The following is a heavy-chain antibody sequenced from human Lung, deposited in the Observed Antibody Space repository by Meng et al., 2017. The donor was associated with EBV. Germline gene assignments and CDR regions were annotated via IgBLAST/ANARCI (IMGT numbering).Heavy chain of an antibody. CDR2: IYHSGST. J-gene: IGHJ4*02. Sequence: QVLLQESGPGLVKPSGTLSLTCAVSGGSLSSRNWWSWVRQPPGKGLEWIGEIYHSGSTNYNPSLKSRVTISVDESKNQFSLKLYSVTAADTAVYYCARGADEYGGNAFDFWGQGALVTVSS. V-gene: IGHV4-4*02. CDR1: GGSLSSRNW. D-gene: IGHD4-23*01. CDR3: ARGADEYGGNAFDF.